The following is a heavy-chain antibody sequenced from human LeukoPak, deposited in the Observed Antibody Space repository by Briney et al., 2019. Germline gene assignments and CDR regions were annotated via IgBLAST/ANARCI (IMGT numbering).Heavy chain of an antibody. CDR3: ARVFYAAGTPAVGY. Sequence: GGSLRLSCAASGFTFSSYSMTWVRQAPGKGLEWVSSISSSSSYIYYADSVKGRFTISRDNAKNSLYLQMNSLRAEDTAVYYCARVFYAAGTPAVGYWGQGTLVTVSS. J-gene: IGHJ4*02. CDR2: ISSSSSYI. V-gene: IGHV3-21*01. D-gene: IGHD6-13*01. CDR1: GFTFSSYS.